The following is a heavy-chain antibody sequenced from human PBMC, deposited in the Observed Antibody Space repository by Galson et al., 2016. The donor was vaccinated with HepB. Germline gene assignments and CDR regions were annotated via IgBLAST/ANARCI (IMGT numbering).Heavy chain of an antibody. V-gene: IGHV3-30-3*01. D-gene: IGHD2-15*01. CDR2: ISYDGSNK. Sequence: SLRLSCAASGFTFSIYAMHWVRQAPGKGLEWVAVISYDGSNKYYADSVKGRFTISRDNAKNSLYLQLNSLRAEDTAVYYCAGPDCSGGGSYLDYWGQGTLVTVAS. CDR3: AGPDCSGGGSYLDY. CDR1: GFTFSIYA. J-gene: IGHJ4*02.